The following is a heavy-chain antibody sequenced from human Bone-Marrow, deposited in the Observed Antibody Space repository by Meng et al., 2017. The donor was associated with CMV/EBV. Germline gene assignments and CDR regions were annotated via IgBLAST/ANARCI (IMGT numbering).Heavy chain of an antibody. CDR2: ISGSGGST. V-gene: IGHV3-23*01. CDR1: GFTFSSYA. D-gene: IGHD2-2*01. CDR3: AKATLGDIVVVPAAISIWGYYYYYGMDV. Sequence: GESLKISCAASGFTFSSYAMSWVRQAPGKGLEWVSAISGSGGSTYYADSVKGRFTISRDNSKNTLYLQMNSLRAEDTAVYYCAKATLGDIVVVPAAISIWGYYYYYGMDVWGQGTTVNVSS. J-gene: IGHJ6*02.